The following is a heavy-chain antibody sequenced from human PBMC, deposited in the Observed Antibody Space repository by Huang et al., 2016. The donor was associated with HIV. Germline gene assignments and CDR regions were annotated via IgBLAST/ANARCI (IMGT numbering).Heavy chain of an antibody. CDR2: LYYTGST. CDR3: ARLHYDFWSGYYMAFDY. V-gene: IGHV4-39*01. J-gene: IGHJ4*02. D-gene: IGHD3-3*01. Sequence: QLRLQESGPGLVKPSETLSLNCSVSGGSISTSTVYWGWIRQPPGKGLEWIGSLYYTGSTCYNPYLESRVTISVDTSKNQFYLKVTSVTAADTAVYYCARLHYDFWSGYYMAFDYWGQGTLVTVSS. CDR1: GGSISTSTVY.